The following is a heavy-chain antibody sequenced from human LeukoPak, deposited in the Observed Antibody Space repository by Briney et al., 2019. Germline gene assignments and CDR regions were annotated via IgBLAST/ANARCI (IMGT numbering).Heavy chain of an antibody. CDR1: GFTFSSFW. D-gene: IGHD3-10*01. V-gene: IGHV3-7*01. J-gene: IGHJ4*02. CDR3: AKCPLWFGELLLYYFDY. Sequence: PGGSLRLSCAASGFTFSSFWMSWVRQAPGKGLEWVANIKQDGSEKYYADSVKGRFTISRDNSKNTLYLQMNSLRAEDTAVYYCAKCPLWFGELLLYYFDYWGQGTLVTVSS. CDR2: IKQDGSEK.